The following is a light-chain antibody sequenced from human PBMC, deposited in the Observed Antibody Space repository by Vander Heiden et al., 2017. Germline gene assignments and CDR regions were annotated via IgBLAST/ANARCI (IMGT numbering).Light chain of an antibody. J-gene: IGKJ3*01. Sequence: IVLTQSPAPLSSSPGEKASLSCRAIQSVSSSYLAWYQQKPGQAPRLLIYGASSGAWTDVTLTISRREPEDFAVYYCQQYGSSPLFTFGPGTKVDIK. CDR3: QQYGSSPLFT. V-gene: IGKV3-20*01. CDR1: QSVSSSY. CDR2: GAS.